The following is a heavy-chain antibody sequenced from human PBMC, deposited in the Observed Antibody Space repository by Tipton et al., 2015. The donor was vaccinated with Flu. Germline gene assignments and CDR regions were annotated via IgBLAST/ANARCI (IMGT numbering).Heavy chain of an antibody. CDR1: GGSISSSNYF. D-gene: IGHD6-19*01. V-gene: IGHV4-39*01. CDR3: ASKGGISVAYSRGYFDY. Sequence: TLSLTCGVSGGSISSSNYFWGWIRQPPGKGLEWIGSMYFTGKTYYYNPSLKSRVTISVDTSKNQFSLKLSSVTAADTAVYYCASKGGISVAYSRGYFDYWGQGTLVTVSS. CDR2: MYFTGKTY. J-gene: IGHJ4*02.